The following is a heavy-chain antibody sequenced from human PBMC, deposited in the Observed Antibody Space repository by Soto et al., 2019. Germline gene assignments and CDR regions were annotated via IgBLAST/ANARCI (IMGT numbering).Heavy chain of an antibody. CDR2: INAGNGNT. CDR1: GYTFTSYA. J-gene: IGHJ4*02. V-gene: IGHV1-3*01. D-gene: IGHD2-15*01. Sequence: ASVKVSCKASGYTFTSYAMHWVRQAPGQRLEWMGWINAGNGNTKYSQKFQGRVAITRDTSASTAYMELSSLRSEDTAVYYCARGPGGPDGPGDYWGQGTLVTVSS. CDR3: ARGPGGPDGPGDY.